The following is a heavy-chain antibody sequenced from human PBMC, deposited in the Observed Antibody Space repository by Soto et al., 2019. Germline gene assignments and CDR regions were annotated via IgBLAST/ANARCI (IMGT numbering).Heavy chain of an antibody. D-gene: IGHD3-10*01. J-gene: IGHJ6*02. Sequence: EVQLVESGGGLIQPGGSLRLSCAASGFTVSSNYMSWVRQAPGKGLEWVSVIYSGGSTYYADSVKGQFTISRDNSKNTLYLQMNSLRAEDTAVYYCARTRGFGTTRYYYYGMDVWGQGTTVTVSS. V-gene: IGHV3-53*01. CDR3: ARTRGFGTTRYYYYGMDV. CDR1: GFTVSSNY. CDR2: IYSGGST.